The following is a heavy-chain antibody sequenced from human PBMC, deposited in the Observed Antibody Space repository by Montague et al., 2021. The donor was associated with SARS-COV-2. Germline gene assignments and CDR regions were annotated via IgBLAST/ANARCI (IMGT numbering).Heavy chain of an antibody. Sequence: SETLSPTCTVSGGTISSYYYSWIRQPPGKALEWIGYISYIGSTNXNPFLKSRVTVSIDTSKNQFSLKLSSVTAADSAVYYCARQGSDYCSSTSCYGAGHPFDIWGQGTMVTVSS. CDR1: GGTISSYY. CDR3: ARQGSDYCSSTSCYGAGHPFDI. V-gene: IGHV4-59*01. D-gene: IGHD2-2*01. CDR2: ISYIGST. J-gene: IGHJ3*02.